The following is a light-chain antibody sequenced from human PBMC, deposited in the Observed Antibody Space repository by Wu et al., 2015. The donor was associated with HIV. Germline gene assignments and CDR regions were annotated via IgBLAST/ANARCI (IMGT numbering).Light chain of an antibody. Sequence: EIVLTQSPATLSLSPGERATLSCRASQDTGTNLAWYQQKPGQAPRLLIYDVSNRATDIPARFSGSGSGTHFTLTISSLEPEDFAVYYCQQRTNWPPSLSFGGGTRVDIK. J-gene: IGKJ4*01. CDR3: QQRTNWPPSLS. V-gene: IGKV3-11*01. CDR1: QDTGTN. CDR2: DVS.